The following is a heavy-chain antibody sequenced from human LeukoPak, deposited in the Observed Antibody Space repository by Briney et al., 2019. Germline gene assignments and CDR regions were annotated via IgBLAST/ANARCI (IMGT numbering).Heavy chain of an antibody. J-gene: IGHJ4*02. CDR3: ARGPAYYYDSSGYYY. CDR2: ISAYNGNT. V-gene: IGHV1-18*01. CDR1: GYTFTSYG. Sequence: GASVKVSCKASGYTFTSYGISWVRQAPGQGLEWMGWISAYNGNTNYAQKLQGRVTMTTDTSTSTAYMDLRSLRSDDTAVYYCARGPAYYYDSSGYYYWGQGTLVTVSS. D-gene: IGHD3-22*01.